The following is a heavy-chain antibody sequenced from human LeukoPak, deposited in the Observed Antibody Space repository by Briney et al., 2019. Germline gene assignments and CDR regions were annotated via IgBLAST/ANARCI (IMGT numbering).Heavy chain of an antibody. D-gene: IGHD2-21*01. CDR1: GFTFSSYA. CDR3: ARGRGDGGDFDY. V-gene: IGHV3-30-3*01. J-gene: IGHJ4*02. CDR2: ISYDGSNK. Sequence: GGSLRLSCAASGFTFSSYAMHWVRQAPGKGLEWVAVISYDGSNKYYADSVKGRFTISRDNSKNTLYLQMNSLRAEDTAVYYCARGRGDGGDFDYWGQGTLVTVSS.